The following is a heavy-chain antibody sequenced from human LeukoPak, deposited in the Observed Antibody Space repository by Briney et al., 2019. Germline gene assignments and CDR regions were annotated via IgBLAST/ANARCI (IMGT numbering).Heavy chain of an antibody. D-gene: IGHD3-22*01. J-gene: IGHJ4*02. CDR2: INHSGST. CDR3: ASLRGYSSGYLYYFDY. CDR1: GGSFSGYY. Sequence: PSETLSLTCAVYGGSFSGYYWSWIRQPPGKGLEWIGEINHSGSTNYNPSLKSRVTISVDTSKNQFSLKLSSVTAADTAVYYCASLRGYSSGYLYYFDYWGQGTLVTVSS. V-gene: IGHV4-34*01.